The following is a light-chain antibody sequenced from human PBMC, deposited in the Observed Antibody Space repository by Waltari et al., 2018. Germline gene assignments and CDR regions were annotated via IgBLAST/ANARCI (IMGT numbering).Light chain of an antibody. CDR1: SSDIGTYKF. CDR2: EVN. J-gene: IGLJ2*01. Sequence: QSALTQPPSASGSPGQSVTISCSGSSSDIGTYKFVSWYQQPPGKSPKLIIYEVNQRPSGVPDRFSGSKSGNTASLTVSGLLPEDEADYYCSSYAGTKKLLFGGVTKLTVL. V-gene: IGLV2-8*01. CDR3: SSYAGTKKLL.